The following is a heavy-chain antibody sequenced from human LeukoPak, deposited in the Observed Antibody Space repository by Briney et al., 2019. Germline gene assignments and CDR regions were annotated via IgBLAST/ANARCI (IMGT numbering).Heavy chain of an antibody. J-gene: IGHJ4*02. D-gene: IGHD6-13*01. Sequence: PGGSLRLSCAASGFTFSSYAMTWVRQAPGKELEWVSAISGSSGSTYYADSVKGRFTISRDNSKNTLYLQTNSLRAEDTAVYYCALAGYSSSWYLFPFDYWGQGTLVTVSS. CDR3: ALAGYSSSWYLFPFDY. CDR1: GFTFSSYA. CDR2: ISGSSGST. V-gene: IGHV3-23*01.